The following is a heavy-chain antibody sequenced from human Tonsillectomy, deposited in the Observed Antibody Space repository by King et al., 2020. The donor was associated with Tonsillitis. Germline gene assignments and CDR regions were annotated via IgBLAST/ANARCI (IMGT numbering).Heavy chain of an antibody. V-gene: IGHV4-28*03. D-gene: IGHD2-2*01. CDR3: ARAEKDQLLPNYYYYYYMDV. Sequence: QLQESGPGLVKPPNTLSLTCAVSGYSISTSHWWGWIRQPPGKGLEWIGYIYYSGCTYYNPSLKSRVTMSVDTSKNQFSLKLSSVTAVDTAVYYCARAEKDQLLPNYYYYYYMDVWGKGTTVTVSS. CDR1: GYSISTSHW. CDR2: IYYSGCT. J-gene: IGHJ6*03.